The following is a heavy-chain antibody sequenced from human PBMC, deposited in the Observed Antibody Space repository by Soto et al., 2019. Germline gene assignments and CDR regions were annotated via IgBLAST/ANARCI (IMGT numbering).Heavy chain of an antibody. CDR3: ARDRSSAWDQGYGMDV. J-gene: IGHJ6*02. CDR1: GGSISTYY. D-gene: IGHD6-19*01. CDR2: IYYSGST. V-gene: IGHV4-59*01. Sequence: PSETLSLTCTVSGGSISTYYCSWIRQPPGKGLEWIGYIYYSGSTSYNPSLKSRVTISVDTSKNQFSLKLRSVTAADTAVYYCARDRSSAWDQGYGMDVWRQRTTVTVCS.